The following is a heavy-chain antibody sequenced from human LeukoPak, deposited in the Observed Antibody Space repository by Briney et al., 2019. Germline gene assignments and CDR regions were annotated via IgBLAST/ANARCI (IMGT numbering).Heavy chain of an antibody. CDR2: IITIFGTA. CDR3: AGESEITIFGVDTNSFWFDP. V-gene: IGHV1-69*05. J-gene: IGHJ5*02. CDR1: GGTFSSYA. Sequence: SVKVSCKASGGTFSSYAISWVRQAPGQGLEWMGGIITIFGTANYAQKFQGRVTITTDESTSTAYMELSSLRSEDTAVYYCAGESEITIFGVDTNSFWFDPWGQGTLVTVSS. D-gene: IGHD3-3*01.